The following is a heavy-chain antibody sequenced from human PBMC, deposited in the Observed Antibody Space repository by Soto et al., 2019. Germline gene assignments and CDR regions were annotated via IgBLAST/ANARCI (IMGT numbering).Heavy chain of an antibody. CDR3: ARYYRGSGRYFFDY. CDR2: INQDGGVT. Sequence: EVQLVESGGGLVQPGGSLRLSCVDSGFTFMSSFMGWVRQAPGKGLEWVANINQDGGVTYYVDSVEGRFTIFRDNAKDSLYLQMHSLRAEDTAVYYCARYYRGSGRYFFDYWGQGTLVTVSS. J-gene: IGHJ4*02. D-gene: IGHD6-19*01. CDR1: GFTFMSSF. V-gene: IGHV3-7*03.